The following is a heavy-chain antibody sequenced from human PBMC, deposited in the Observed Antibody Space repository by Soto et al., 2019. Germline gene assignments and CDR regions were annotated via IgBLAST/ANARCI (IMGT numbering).Heavy chain of an antibody. Sequence: QITLKESGPSLVKPTQTLTLTYTFSGFSLSTSGVGVGWIRQPPGKALEWLALIYWEDDKRYSPSLKIRRTITKDTSQHQVVLTLTNMDPVDTAIYYCAHREYYDILTGLSDAFDIWGQGTMVTVSS. V-gene: IGHV2-5*02. D-gene: IGHD3-9*01. CDR3: AHREYYDILTGLSDAFDI. CDR2: IYWEDDK. J-gene: IGHJ3*02. CDR1: GFSLSTSGVG.